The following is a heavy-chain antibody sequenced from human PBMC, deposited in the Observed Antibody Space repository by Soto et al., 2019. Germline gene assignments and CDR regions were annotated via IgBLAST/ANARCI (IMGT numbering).Heavy chain of an antibody. CDR3: APDRWPAHDYSHDVAN. CDR2: IIPIFGTA. D-gene: IGHD4-4*01. CDR1: GCTFSSSA. J-gene: IGHJ4*02. V-gene: IGHV1-69*01. Sequence: QVQLVQSGAEVKKPGSSVKVSCKASGCTFSSSAISWVRQAPGQGLEWMGGIIPIFGTANYAQKFQGRVTITADESTSTAYMELSSLRSEDTAVYYCAPDRWPAHDYSHDVANWGQGTLVTVSS.